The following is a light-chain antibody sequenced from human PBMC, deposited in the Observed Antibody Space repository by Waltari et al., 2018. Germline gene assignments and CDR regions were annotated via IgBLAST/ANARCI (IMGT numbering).Light chain of an antibody. V-gene: IGLV2-8*01. CDR2: HVP. CDR1: SSDVGRSDY. J-gene: IGLJ2*01. CDR3: SSKAGINNFV. Sequence: QSALTQPPSASGSPGQTVTISCAGTSSDVGRSDYVSWSQKPPAQAPQPLIYHVPKGPPGVPDRFAGSKAGNTASRTVAGLQAEDEADYYCSSKAGINNFVFGGGTKLTVL.